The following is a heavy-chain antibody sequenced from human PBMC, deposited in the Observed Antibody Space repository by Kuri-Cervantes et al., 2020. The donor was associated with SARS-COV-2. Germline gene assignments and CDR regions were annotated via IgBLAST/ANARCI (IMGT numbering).Heavy chain of an antibody. J-gene: IGHJ4*02. CDR2: IYYSGST. D-gene: IGHD6-13*01. V-gene: IGHV4-39*07. CDR3: ATCIAAAGSYYFDH. Sequence: SETLSLTCTVSGGSISSSSYYWGWIRQPPGKGLEWIGSIYYSGSTYYNPSLKSRVTISVDTSKNQFSLKLSSVTAADTAVYYCATCIAAAGSYYFDHWGQGTLVTVSS. CDR1: GGSISSSSYY.